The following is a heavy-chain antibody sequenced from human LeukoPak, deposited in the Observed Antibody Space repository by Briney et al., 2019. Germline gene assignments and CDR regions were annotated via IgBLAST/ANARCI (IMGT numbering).Heavy chain of an antibody. CDR3: AREPPGNYDSSGHYYAYFDC. V-gene: IGHV3-48*02. J-gene: IGHJ4*02. D-gene: IGHD3-22*01. CDR1: GFIFSDYN. Sequence: GESLRLSCAGSGFIFSDYNMNWVRQAPGKGLEWVSYISSGSSTIYYADSVKGRFTISRDNAKNSLYLQMNSLTDEDTAVYYCAREPPGNYDSSGHYYAYFDCWGQGTLVTVSS. CDR2: ISSGSSTI.